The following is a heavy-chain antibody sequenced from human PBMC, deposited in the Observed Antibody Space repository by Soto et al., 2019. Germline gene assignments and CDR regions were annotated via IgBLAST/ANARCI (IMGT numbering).Heavy chain of an antibody. CDR1: GGSISSGVYY. CDR2: IYYSGST. J-gene: IGHJ3*02. Sequence: PSGTLSLTCTVSGGSISSGVYYWSCIRQHPGKGLEWIGYIYYSGSTYYNPTLKSRVTISVDTSKNQFSLKLSSVTAADTAVYYCAREWEVGATHDAFDIWGQGTMVTVSS. V-gene: IGHV4-31*03. D-gene: IGHD1-26*01. CDR3: AREWEVGATHDAFDI.